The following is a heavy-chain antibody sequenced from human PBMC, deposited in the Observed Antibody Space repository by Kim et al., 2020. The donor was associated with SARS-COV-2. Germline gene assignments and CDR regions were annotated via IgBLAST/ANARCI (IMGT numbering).Heavy chain of an antibody. CDR3: AGYRDCYRA. CDR2: ITHGGGR. Sequence: SETLSLTCAVSGDSFTAYHWTWIRQSPAKGLEWFGDITHGGGRRFNPSLESRVTMSIDTSKNHFSLNLRSATAADMALYFCAGYRDCYRAWGQ. CDR1: GDSFTAYH. V-gene: IGHV4-34*10. J-gene: IGHJ5*02. D-gene: IGHD2-21*01.